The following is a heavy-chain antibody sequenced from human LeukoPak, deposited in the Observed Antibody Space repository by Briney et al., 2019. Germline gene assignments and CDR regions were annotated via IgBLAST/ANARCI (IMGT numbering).Heavy chain of an antibody. Sequence: SETLSLTCTVSGGSISSSSYYWGWIRQPPGKGLEWIGSIYYSGSTYYNPSLKSRVTISADTSKNQFSLKLSSVTAADTAVYYRAGHTTIYGDYVYWGQGTLVTVSS. CDR3: AGHTTIYGDYVY. V-gene: IGHV4-39*01. D-gene: IGHD4-17*01. CDR1: GGSISSSSYY. J-gene: IGHJ4*02. CDR2: IYYSGST.